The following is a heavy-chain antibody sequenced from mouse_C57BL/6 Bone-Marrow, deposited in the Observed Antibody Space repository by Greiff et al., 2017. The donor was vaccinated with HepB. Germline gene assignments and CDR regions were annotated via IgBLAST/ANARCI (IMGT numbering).Heavy chain of an antibody. CDR1: GYTFTSYW. D-gene: IGHD1-1*01. V-gene: IGHV1-69*01. Sequence: QVQLQQSGAELVMPGASVKLSCKASGYTFTSYWMHWVKQRPGQGLEWIGEIDPSDSYTNYNQKFKGKSTLTVDKSSSTAYMQLSSLTSEDSAVYYCARSILFDYWGQGTTLTVSS. CDR2: IDPSDSYT. J-gene: IGHJ2*01. CDR3: ARSILFDY.